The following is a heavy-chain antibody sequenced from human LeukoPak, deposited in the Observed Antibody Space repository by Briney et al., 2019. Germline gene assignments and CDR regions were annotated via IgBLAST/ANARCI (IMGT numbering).Heavy chain of an antibody. V-gene: IGHV3-23*01. CDR3: AREMATI. J-gene: IGHJ4*02. CDR1: GFTFTLYV. D-gene: IGHD5-24*01. CDR2: ITGSGGST. Sequence: GGSLRLSCAAFGFTFTLYVMSWVRQAPGKGLEWVSSITGSGGSTYYADSVKGRFTISRDNSKNTLYLQLSSLRAEDTAVYYCAREMATIRGQGTLVTVSS.